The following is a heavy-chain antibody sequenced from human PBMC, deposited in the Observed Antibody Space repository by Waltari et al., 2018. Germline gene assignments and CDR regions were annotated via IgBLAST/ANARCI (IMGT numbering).Heavy chain of an antibody. J-gene: IGHJ4*02. CDR2: IRSRFNGHTT. CDR1: GFTVTDYV. Sequence: VQLVESGGGLVQPGGSLKLSCVVSGFTVTDYVLHWVRLASGRGLEWVGRIRSRFNGHTTAYGASVEGRFTISRDEAKNTAFLQMSSLKTEDTAVYYCTRAYYDFWSGFYSEYWGQGTLVTVSS. V-gene: IGHV3-73*02. CDR3: TRAYYDFWSGFYSEY. D-gene: IGHD3-3*01.